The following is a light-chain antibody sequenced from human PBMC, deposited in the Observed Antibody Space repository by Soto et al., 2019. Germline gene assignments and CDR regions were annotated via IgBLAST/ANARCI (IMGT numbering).Light chain of an antibody. Sequence: EIVLTQSPGTLSLSPGERATLSCRASQSVSSSYLAWYQQRPGRAPRLLIYGASSRVTGIPDRFSGSGSGTDFTLTISRLEPEDFAVYYCQQYGSSPLTFGGGTKVEI. CDR3: QQYGSSPLT. V-gene: IGKV3-20*01. CDR2: GAS. J-gene: IGKJ4*01. CDR1: QSVSSSY.